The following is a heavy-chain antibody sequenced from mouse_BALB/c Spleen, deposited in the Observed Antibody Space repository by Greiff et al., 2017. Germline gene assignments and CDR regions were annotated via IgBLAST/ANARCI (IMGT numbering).Heavy chain of an antibody. D-gene: IGHD2-10*02. V-gene: IGHV5-4*02. CDR3: AREEYGNYGFAY. CDR2: ISDGGSYT. J-gene: IGHJ3*01. Sequence: EVHLVESGGGLVKPGGSLKLSCAASGFTFSDYYMYWVRQTPEKRLEWVATISDGGSYTYYPDSVKGRFTISRDNAKNNLYLQMSSLKSEDTAMYYCAREEYGNYGFAYWGQGTLVTVSA. CDR1: GFTFSDYY.